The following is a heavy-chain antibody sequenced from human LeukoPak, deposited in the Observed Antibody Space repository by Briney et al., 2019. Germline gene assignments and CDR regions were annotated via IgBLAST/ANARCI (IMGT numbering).Heavy chain of an antibody. J-gene: IGHJ6*02. CDR3: AKPFCSGGSCHNPYYYYGMDV. CDR1: GFTFSSYA. D-gene: IGHD2-15*01. V-gene: IGHV3-23*01. Sequence: PGGSLRLSCAASGFTFSSYAMSWVRQAPGKGLEWVSAISGSGGSTYYADSAKGRFTISRDNSKNTLYLQMNSLRAEDTAVYYCAKPFCSGGSCHNPYYYYGMDVWGQGTTVTVSS. CDR2: ISGSGGST.